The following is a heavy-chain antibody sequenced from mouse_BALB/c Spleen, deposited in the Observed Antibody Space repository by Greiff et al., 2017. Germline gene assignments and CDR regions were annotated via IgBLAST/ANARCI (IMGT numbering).Heavy chain of an antibody. CDR1: GFNINDTY. Sequence: VQLQQSGAELVTPGASVKLSCTASGFNINDTYMHWVKQRPEQGLEWIGRIDPANGNTKYDPKFQGKATITADTSSNTAYLQLSSLTSEDTAVYYCARLEGYWGQGTTLTVSS. V-gene: IGHV14-3*02. J-gene: IGHJ2*01. CDR3: ARLEGY. CDR2: IDPANGNT.